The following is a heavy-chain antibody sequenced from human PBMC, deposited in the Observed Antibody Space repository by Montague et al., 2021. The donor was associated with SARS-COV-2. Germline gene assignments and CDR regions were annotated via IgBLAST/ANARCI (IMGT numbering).Heavy chain of an antibody. CDR3: ARDLVGWGSPFDY. Sequence: SLRLSCAASGFTFSSYGMHWVRQAPGKGLEWVAVIWYDGSNKYYADSVKGRFTISRDNSKNTLYLQMNSLRAEDTAVYYCARDLVGWGSPFDYWGQGTLVTVSS. J-gene: IGHJ4*02. CDR2: IWYDGSNK. CDR1: GFTFSSYG. D-gene: IGHD7-27*01. V-gene: IGHV3-30*19.